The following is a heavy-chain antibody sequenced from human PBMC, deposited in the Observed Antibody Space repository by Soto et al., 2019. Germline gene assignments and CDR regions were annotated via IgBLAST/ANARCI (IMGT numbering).Heavy chain of an antibody. V-gene: IGHV4-31*03. CDR1: GGSISSNDFY. D-gene: IGHD2-21*01. Sequence: SETLSLTCIVSGGSISSNDFYWSWIRQHPGKGLEWIGYIYYSGNTYYNPSLKSRVTILVDTSKNQFSLKVSSVTAADTAVYYCARNGDNYSRGVFDYWGQGSLVTVSS. J-gene: IGHJ4*02. CDR3: ARNGDNYSRGVFDY. CDR2: IYYSGNT.